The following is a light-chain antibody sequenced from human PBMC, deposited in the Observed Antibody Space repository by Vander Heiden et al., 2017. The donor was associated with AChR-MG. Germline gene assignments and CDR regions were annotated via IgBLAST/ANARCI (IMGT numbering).Light chain of an antibody. V-gene: IGKV3-20*01. CDR1: QSVSNSY. CDR2: RAS. Sequence: EIVLTQSPGTLSLSPGERATVSCRASQSVSNSYLAWYQQKPGQAPRLLIYRASSRAIGIPDRFSGSGSGTDFTLTISRPEPEDFAVYYCQQDGSSPHTFGQGTTLDIK. J-gene: IGKJ2*01. CDR3: QQDGSSPHT.